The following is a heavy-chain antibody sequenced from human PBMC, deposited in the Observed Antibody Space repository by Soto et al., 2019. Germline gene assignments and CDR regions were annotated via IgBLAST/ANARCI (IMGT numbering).Heavy chain of an antibody. V-gene: IGHV1-18*01. Sequence: QSHLEQSGVEVKRPGASVKVTCKTSGYFFGNYGISWGRQAAGQGGEWMGWISPYKETTNYAQKLQGRVTMTTDISTSTAFMELRSLSSDDTAVYFCARLPTTGYNSHFSYALDVWGQGTTVIVSS. CDR3: ARLPTTGYNSHFSYALDV. D-gene: IGHD3-9*01. J-gene: IGHJ6*02. CDR2: ISPYKETT. CDR1: GYFFGNYG.